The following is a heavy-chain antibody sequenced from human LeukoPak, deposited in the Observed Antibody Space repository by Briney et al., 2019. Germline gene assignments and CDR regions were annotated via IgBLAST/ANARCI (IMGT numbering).Heavy chain of an antibody. Sequence: GGSLRLSCAASGFTFRTYAMHWVRQAPGKGLEWVAFMSHDEVKIFHADSVKGRFTISRDNSKSILYLQMNSLRAEDTAVYYCAKSASAYYYMDVWGKGTTVTVSS. V-gene: IGHV3-30*18. J-gene: IGHJ6*03. CDR3: AKSASAYYYMDV. CDR1: GFTFRTYA. CDR2: MSHDEVKI. D-gene: IGHD4/OR15-4a*01.